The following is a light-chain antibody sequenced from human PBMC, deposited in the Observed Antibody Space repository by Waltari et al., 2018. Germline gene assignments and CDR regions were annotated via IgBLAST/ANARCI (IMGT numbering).Light chain of an antibody. CDR2: ANY. CDR3: ATWDDSLSGRV. J-gene: IGLJ3*02. V-gene: IGLV1-44*01. Sequence: QSVLTQPPSTSGTPGQRVTISCSGSTSNIGTNTVTWYQLLPGTAPKTVLFANYHRPSGVPARFSASKSGTSASLVISGLQSEDEADYFCATWDDSLSGRVFGGGTKVTVL. CDR1: TSNIGTNT.